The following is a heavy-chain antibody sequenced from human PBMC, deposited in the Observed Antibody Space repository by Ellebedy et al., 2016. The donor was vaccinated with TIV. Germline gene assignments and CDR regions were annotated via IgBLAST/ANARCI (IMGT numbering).Heavy chain of an antibody. CDR1: GFTFSSYW. CDR2: MNSDGSDT. V-gene: IGHV3-74*01. CDR3: AKDKIAVARDAFHL. Sequence: GESLKISCAASGFTFSSYWMHWVRQAPGKGLVWVSHMNSDGSDTNYADSVKGRFTISRDNAKNTVYLQMKSLRAEDTAVYYCAKDKIAVARDAFHLWGQGTMVTVSS. J-gene: IGHJ3*01. D-gene: IGHD6-19*01.